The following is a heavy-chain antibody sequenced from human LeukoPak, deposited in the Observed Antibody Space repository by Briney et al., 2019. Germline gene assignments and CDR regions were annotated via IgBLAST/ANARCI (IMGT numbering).Heavy chain of an antibody. V-gene: IGHV3-30*19. CDR2: ISYDGSNK. CDR3: ASQEQWLALGY. D-gene: IGHD6-19*01. CDR1: GFTFSNYG. J-gene: IGHJ4*02. Sequence: GRSLRLSCAASGFTFSNYGMHWVRQAPGKGLEWVAVISYDGSNKYYADSVKGRFTISRDNSKNTLYLQMNSLRAEDTAVYYCASQEQWLALGYWGQGTLVTVSS.